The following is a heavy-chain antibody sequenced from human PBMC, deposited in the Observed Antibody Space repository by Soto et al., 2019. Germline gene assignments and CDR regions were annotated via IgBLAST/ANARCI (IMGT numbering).Heavy chain of an antibody. Sequence: VESGGGLVQPGGSLRLSCVASGIPVSSNYMTWVRQAPGKGLEWVSVLHSGGDTYYANSVKGRFTISRHDSTNTLFLQMNSLTAEDTAVYYCARDGPYYYASRMDVWGQGTTVTVSS. J-gene: IGHJ6*02. CDR2: LHSGGDT. D-gene: IGHD3-10*01. CDR1: GIPVSSNY. V-gene: IGHV3-53*04. CDR3: ARDGPYYYASRMDV.